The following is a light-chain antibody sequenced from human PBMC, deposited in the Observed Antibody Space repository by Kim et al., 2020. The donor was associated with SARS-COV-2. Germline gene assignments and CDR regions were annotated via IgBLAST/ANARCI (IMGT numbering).Light chain of an antibody. V-gene: IGLV3-1*01. CDR2: QDS. J-gene: IGLJ1*01. Sequence: SPGQPASITFSGDKLGDKYACWYQQKPGQSPVLVIYQDSKRPSGIPERFSGSNSGNTATLTISGTQAMDEADYYCQAWDSSTEVFGTGTKVTVL. CDR3: QAWDSSTEV. CDR1: KLGDKY.